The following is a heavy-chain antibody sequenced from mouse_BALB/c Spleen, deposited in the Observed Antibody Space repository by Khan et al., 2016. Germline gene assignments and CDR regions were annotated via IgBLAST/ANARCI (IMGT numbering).Heavy chain of an antibody. CDR1: GYTFSSYW. CDR3: RYDVSRYVFDY. D-gene: IGHD1-1*01. Sequence: QVQLQQSGAELMKPGASVKISCKATGYTFSSYWIEWVKQRPGHGLEWIGEILPGSGSTNYNEKFKGKATFTADTSSNTAYMQLSSLTSEDSAVCYCRYDVSRYVFDYWGQGTTLTVSS. J-gene: IGHJ2*01. V-gene: IGHV1-9*01. CDR2: ILPGSGST.